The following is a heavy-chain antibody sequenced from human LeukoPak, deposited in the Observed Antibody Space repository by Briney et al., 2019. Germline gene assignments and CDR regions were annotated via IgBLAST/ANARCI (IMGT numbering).Heavy chain of an antibody. CDR2: IYPGDSDT. D-gene: IGHD3-3*01. V-gene: IGHV5-51*01. CDR1: GYSSTSYW. J-gene: IGHJ5*02. Sequence: GESLKISCKGSGYSSTSYWIGWVRQMPGKGLEWMGIIYPGDSDTRYSPSFQGQVTISADKSISTAYLQWSSLKASDTAMYYCARSQVDFWSGLSANWFDPWGQGTLVTVSS. CDR3: ARSQVDFWSGLSANWFDP.